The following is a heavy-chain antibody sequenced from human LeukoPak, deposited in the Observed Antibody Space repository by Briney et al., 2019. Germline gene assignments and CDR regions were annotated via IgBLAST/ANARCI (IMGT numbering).Heavy chain of an antibody. D-gene: IGHD3-22*01. CDR3: ARGLLYDGDAFDI. Sequence: GGSLRLSCAASGFTFSSYSMNWVRQAPGKGLEWVSSISSSSSYIYYADSVKGRFTISRDNAKNSLYLQMNSLRAEDTAVYYCARGLLYDGDAFDILGQGTMVTVSS. V-gene: IGHV3-21*01. J-gene: IGHJ3*02. CDR2: ISSSSSYI. CDR1: GFTFSSYS.